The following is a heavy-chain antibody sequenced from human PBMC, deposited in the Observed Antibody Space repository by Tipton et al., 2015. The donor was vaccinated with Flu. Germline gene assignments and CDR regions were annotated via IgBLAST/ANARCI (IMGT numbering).Heavy chain of an antibody. Sequence: TLSLTCAVYGGSFSGYYWSWIRQPPGKGLEWIGEINHSGSTNYNPSLKSRVTISVDTSNNQFSPKLSSVTAADTAVYYCARRCRYYYDSSGYFNTPYNWFAPWGQGTLVTVSS. CDR2: INHSGST. CDR3: ARRCRYYYDSSGYFNTPYNWFAP. V-gene: IGHV4-34*01. J-gene: IGHJ5*02. D-gene: IGHD3-22*01. CDR1: GGSFSGYY.